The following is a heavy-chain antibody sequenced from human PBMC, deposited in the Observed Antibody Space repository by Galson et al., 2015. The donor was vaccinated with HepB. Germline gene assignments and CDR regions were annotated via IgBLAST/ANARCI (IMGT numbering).Heavy chain of an antibody. CDR2: INSYGSDT. CDR3: GRVGGYGDYRHHSADY. Sequence: SLRLSCAASGLTFSHYWMHWVRQAPGKGLVWVSRINSYGSDTTYADSVKGRITISRDNSKNTMYLQMNSLRGEDTAVYYCGRVGGYGDYRHHSADYWGQGTLVTVSS. V-gene: IGHV3-74*01. CDR1: GLTFSHYW. J-gene: IGHJ4*02. D-gene: IGHD4-17*01.